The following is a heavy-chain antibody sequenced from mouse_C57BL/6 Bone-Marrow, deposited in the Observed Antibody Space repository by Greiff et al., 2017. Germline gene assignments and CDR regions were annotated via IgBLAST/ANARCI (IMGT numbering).Heavy chain of an antibody. Sequence: QVQLQQPGAELVKPGASVKFSCKASGYTFTNYWMHWVKQRPGQGLEWIGMMHPNGGSPDYNEKFKSEATLSVDKSSSTAYMELSSLTAEDSAVCYCARSYDYDDYARDYWGQGTSVTVSS. V-gene: IGHV1-64*01. D-gene: IGHD2-4*01. CDR3: ARSYDYDDYARDY. CDR2: MHPNGGSP. CDR1: GYTFTNYW. J-gene: IGHJ4*01.